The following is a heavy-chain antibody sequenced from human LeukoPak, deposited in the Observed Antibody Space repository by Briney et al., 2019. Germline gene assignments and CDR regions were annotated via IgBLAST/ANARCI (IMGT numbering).Heavy chain of an antibody. J-gene: IGHJ4*02. V-gene: IGHV3-64*01. Sequence: GGSLRLSCAASGFTFSSYAMHWVRQAPGKELEYVSVISSNGCSTYYANSVKGRFTISRDNSKNTLYLQMGSLRAEDMAVYYCAKDRDSSGLDYWGQGTLVTVSS. CDR1: GFTFSSYA. D-gene: IGHD6-25*01. CDR3: AKDRDSSGLDY. CDR2: ISSNGCST.